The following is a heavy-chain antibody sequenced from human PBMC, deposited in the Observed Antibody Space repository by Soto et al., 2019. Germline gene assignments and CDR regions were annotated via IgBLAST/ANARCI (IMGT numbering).Heavy chain of an antibody. Sequence: PGGSLRLSCAASGFTFSSYCMHWVRQAPGKGLEWVAVIWYDGSNKYYADSVKGRFTISRDNSKNTLYLQMNSLRAEDTAVYYCARDSPRAMIVVVTPGQWLDYWGQGTLVTVSS. V-gene: IGHV3-33*01. D-gene: IGHD3-22*01. CDR3: ARDSPRAMIVVVTPGQWLDY. J-gene: IGHJ4*02. CDR2: IWYDGSNK. CDR1: GFTFSSYC.